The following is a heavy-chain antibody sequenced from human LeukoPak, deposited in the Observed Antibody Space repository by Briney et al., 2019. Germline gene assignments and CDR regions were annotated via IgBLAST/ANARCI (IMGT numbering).Heavy chain of an antibody. CDR1: GFTFSSYA. CDR3: AKCWVSGSYGGYFDY. D-gene: IGHD3-10*01. V-gene: IGHV3-23*01. CDR2: ISGSGGST. Sequence: GGSLRLSCAASGFTFSSYAMSWVRQAPGKGLEWVSAISGSGGSTYYADSVKGRFTISRDNSKNTPYLQMNSLRAEDTAVYYCAKCWVSGSYGGYFDYWGQGTLVTVSS. J-gene: IGHJ4*02.